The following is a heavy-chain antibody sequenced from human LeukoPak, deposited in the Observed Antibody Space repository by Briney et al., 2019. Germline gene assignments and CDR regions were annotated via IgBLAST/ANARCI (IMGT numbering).Heavy chain of an antibody. CDR3: ARDRGPRTGSMVREAYDN. Sequence: GGSLRLSCAASGFTFTNYWMHWVRQAPGMGLVWVSRLPPDELDIIYADSVKGRFTVSRDNAKNTLYLQMNSLRAEDTAVYYCARDRGPRTGSMVREAYDNWGQGTLVTVSS. D-gene: IGHD3-10*01. CDR1: GFTFTNYW. CDR2: LPPDELDI. J-gene: IGHJ4*02. V-gene: IGHV3-74*01.